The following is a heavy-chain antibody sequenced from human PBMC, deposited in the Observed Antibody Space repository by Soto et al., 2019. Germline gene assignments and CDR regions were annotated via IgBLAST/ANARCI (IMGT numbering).Heavy chain of an antibody. D-gene: IGHD3-9*01. CDR3: ARVGWTGFYFDY. V-gene: IGHV4-59*01. Sequence: PSETLSLTCTVSGGSISSYYWSWIRQPPGKGLEWIGYIYYSGSTNYNPSLKSRVTISVDTSKNQFSLKLSSVIAADTAVYYCARVGWTGFYFDYWGQGTLVTVSS. CDR2: IYYSGST. CDR1: GGSISSYY. J-gene: IGHJ4*02.